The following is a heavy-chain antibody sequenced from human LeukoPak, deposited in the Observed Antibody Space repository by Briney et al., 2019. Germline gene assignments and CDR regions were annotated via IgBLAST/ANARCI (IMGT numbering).Heavy chain of an antibody. J-gene: IGHJ4*02. V-gene: IGHV4-59*08. Sequence: PSETLSLTCTVSGGSISDYYWSWIRRPPGKGLEWIGYVYSTGSTNYNPSLKSRVTISVDTPKNQFSLRLRFVTAADTAVYYCAGHPYSSNAFDSWGQGTLVTVSS. D-gene: IGHD6-13*01. CDR2: VYSTGST. CDR1: GGSISDYY. CDR3: AGHPYSSNAFDS.